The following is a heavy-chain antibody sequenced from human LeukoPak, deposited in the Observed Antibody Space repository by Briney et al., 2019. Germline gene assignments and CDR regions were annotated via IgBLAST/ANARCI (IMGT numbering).Heavy chain of an antibody. V-gene: IGHV3-23*01. CDR1: GFTFSSYS. Sequence: GGSLRLSCAASGFTFSSYSMNWVRQAPGKGLEWVSAISGSGGTTYYPDSVKGRFTISRDNSQNTLYLQMNSLRVEDTAVYYCAKCRGYSGYDNFDYWGQGTLVAVSS. CDR3: AKCRGYSGYDNFDY. D-gene: IGHD5-12*01. CDR2: ISGSGGTT. J-gene: IGHJ4*02.